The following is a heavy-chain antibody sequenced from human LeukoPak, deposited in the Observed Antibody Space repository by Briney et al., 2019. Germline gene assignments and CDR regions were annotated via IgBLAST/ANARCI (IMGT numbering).Heavy chain of an antibody. CDR3: ARLRPDYDILTGFPMDV. D-gene: IGHD3-9*01. Sequence: SETLSLTCSVSGGSISNYSWSWIRQPPGKGLEWIGYIYYSGSTNYNPSLKRRVTQSVDTSKNQFSLRLSSVTAVDTAVYYCARLRPDYDILTGFPMDVWGPGTTVTVSS. CDR2: IYYSGST. V-gene: IGHV4-59*01. J-gene: IGHJ6*02. CDR1: GGSISNYS.